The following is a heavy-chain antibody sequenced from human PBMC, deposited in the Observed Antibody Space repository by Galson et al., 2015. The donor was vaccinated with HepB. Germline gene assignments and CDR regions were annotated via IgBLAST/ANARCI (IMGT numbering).Heavy chain of an antibody. Sequence: QSGAEVKKPGESLRISCKGSGYSFTSYWISWVRQMPGKGLEWMGRIDPSDSYTNYSPSFQGHVTISADKSISTAYLQWSSLKASDTAVYYCARHVGIAVAGTDGFDYWGQGTLVTVSS. D-gene: IGHD6-19*01. CDR2: IDPSDSYT. CDR3: ARHVGIAVAGTDGFDY. CDR1: GYSFTSYW. V-gene: IGHV5-10-1*01. J-gene: IGHJ4*02.